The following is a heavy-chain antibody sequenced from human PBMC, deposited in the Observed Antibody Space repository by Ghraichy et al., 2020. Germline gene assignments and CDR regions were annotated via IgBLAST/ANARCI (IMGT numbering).Heavy chain of an antibody. CDR1: GFTFSYYG. CDR3: AKDTRLNLVPVANHLDNWFDP. D-gene: IGHD2-2*01. CDR2: ISYDGSNY. V-gene: IGHV3-30*18. Sequence: GGSLRLSCAASGFTFSYYGMHWVRQAPGKGLEWLAAISYDGSNYYYTDSVKGRFTISRDNSKDSLSLQMNSLRPEDTAVYYCAKDTRLNLVPVANHLDNWFDPWGQGTIVIVSS. J-gene: IGHJ5*02.